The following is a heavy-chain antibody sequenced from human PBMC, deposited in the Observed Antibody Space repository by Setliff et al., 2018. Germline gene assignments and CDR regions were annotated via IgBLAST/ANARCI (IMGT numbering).Heavy chain of an antibody. J-gene: IGHJ3*01. D-gene: IGHD3-22*01. CDR3: ARDKADYYDRSGYSGASDV. V-gene: IGHV1-69*13. CDR2: IIPMFDTG. Sequence: SVKVSCKASGGTFGSSALSWVRQAPGQGLEWMGGIIPMFDTGTYAEEFQGRVTLSADESTSTVYMELTRLRPEDTAIYYCARDKADYYDRSGYSGASDVWGQGTMVTVSS. CDR1: GGTFGSSA.